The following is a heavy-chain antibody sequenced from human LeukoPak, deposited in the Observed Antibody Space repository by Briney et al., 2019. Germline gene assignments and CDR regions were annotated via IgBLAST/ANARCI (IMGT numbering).Heavy chain of an antibody. Sequence: PGGSLRLSCAASGFTFSSYSMNWVRQAPGKGLEWVSYISSSSSTIYYADSVKGRFTISRDNAKNSLYLQMNSLRAEDTAVYYCARAGGIAELFSLDAFDIWGQGTMVTVSS. CDR3: ARAGGIAELFSLDAFDI. D-gene: IGHD6-13*01. CDR1: GFTFSSYS. CDR2: ISSSSSTI. J-gene: IGHJ3*02. V-gene: IGHV3-48*01.